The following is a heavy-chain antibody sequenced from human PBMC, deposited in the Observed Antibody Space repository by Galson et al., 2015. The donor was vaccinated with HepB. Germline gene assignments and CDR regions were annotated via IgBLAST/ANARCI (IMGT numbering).Heavy chain of an antibody. J-gene: IGHJ4*02. V-gene: IGHV3-48*02. CDR1: GFTFSSYG. Sequence: SLRLSCAASGFTFSSYGMHWVRQAPGKGLEWVSYISSSSSTIYYADSVKGRFTISRDNAKNSLYLQMNSLRDEDTAVYYCARIGPLGKTTRDYWGQGTLITVSS. D-gene: IGHD4-17*01. CDR3: ARIGPLGKTTRDY. CDR2: ISSSSSTI.